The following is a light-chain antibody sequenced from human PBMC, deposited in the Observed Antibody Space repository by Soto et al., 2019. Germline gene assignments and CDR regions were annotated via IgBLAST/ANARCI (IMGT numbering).Light chain of an antibody. CDR2: WAS. CDR3: QQYYETPWT. Sequence: EIVLTQSPGTLSLSPGERATLSCRASQSVSSNYLAWYQQKPGQPPKLLIHWASNREFGVPDRISGSGSGTDFTLTISSLQTEDVAVYYCQQYYETPWTFGQGTKVEIK. V-gene: IGKV3-20*01. CDR1: QSVSSNY. J-gene: IGKJ1*01.